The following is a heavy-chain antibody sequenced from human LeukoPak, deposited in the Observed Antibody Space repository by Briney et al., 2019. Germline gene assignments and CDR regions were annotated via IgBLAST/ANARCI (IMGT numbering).Heavy chain of an antibody. Sequence: GASVTVSCKASGYTFTSYYMHWVRQAPGQGLEWMGLINPSGGSTSYAQKFQGRVTMTRDTSTSTVYMELSSLRSEDTAVYYCAREGVGASFDYWGQGTLVTVSS. D-gene: IGHD1-26*01. CDR1: GYTFTSYY. CDR2: INPSGGST. J-gene: IGHJ4*02. V-gene: IGHV1-46*01. CDR3: AREGVGASFDY.